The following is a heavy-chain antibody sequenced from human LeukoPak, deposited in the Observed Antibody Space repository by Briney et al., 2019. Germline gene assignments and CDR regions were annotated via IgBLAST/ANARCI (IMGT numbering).Heavy chain of an antibody. CDR1: GFTFSSYA. CDR2: ISGSGGST. V-gene: IGHV3-23*01. CDR3: AKDLYCSSTSCYGMDV. Sequence: PGRSLRLSCAASGFTFSSYAMSWVRQAPGKGLEWVSAISGSGGSTYYADSVKGRFTISRDNSKNTLYLQMNSLRAEDTAVYYCAKDLYCSSTSCYGMDVWGQGTTVTVSS. J-gene: IGHJ6*02. D-gene: IGHD2-2*01.